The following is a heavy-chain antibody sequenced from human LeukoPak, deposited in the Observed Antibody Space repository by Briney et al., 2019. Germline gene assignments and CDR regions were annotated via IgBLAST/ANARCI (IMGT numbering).Heavy chain of an antibody. D-gene: IGHD6-19*01. CDR2: IWYDGSNK. CDR1: GFTFSSYG. V-gene: IGHV3-33*06. CDR3: AKEDQPYSSGWYEYFQH. Sequence: PGRSLRLSCAASGFTFSSYGMHWVRQAPGKGLEWGSVIWYDGSNKYYADSVKGRFTISRDNSKNTLYLQMNSLRAEDKAVYYCAKEDQPYSSGWYEYFQHWGQGTLVTVSS. J-gene: IGHJ1*01.